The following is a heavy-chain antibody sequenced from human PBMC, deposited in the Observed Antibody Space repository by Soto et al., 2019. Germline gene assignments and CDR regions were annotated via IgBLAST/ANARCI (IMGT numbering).Heavy chain of an antibody. V-gene: IGHV3-9*01. CDR2: ISWNSGSI. D-gene: IGHD2-15*01. Sequence: EVQLVESGGGLVQPGRSLRLSCAASGFTFDDYAMHWVRQAPGKGLEWVSGISWNSGSIGYADSVKGRFTISRDNAKNSLYLKMNSLRAEDTALYYCAKGGGRVVVVAAQFDYWGQGTLVTVSS. J-gene: IGHJ4*02. CDR3: AKGGGRVVVVAAQFDY. CDR1: GFTFDDYA.